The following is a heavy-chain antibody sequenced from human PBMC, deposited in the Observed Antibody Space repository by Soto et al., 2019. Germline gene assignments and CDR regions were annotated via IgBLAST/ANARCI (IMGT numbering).Heavy chain of an antibody. J-gene: IGHJ4*02. V-gene: IGHV4-59*01. CDR3: ARVGGDDFGDSGGFDY. D-gene: IGHD4-17*01. CDR2: IYYSWRT. CDR1: GGSIRDYF. Sequence: QVQLQESGPGLVKPSETLSLTCTVSGGSIRDYFWTWIRQPPGKGLECIGYIYYSWRTNYNPSLKSRVSISVDTSKNHFSLQLRSVTAADTAVYYCARVGGDDFGDSGGFDYWGQGTPVTVSS.